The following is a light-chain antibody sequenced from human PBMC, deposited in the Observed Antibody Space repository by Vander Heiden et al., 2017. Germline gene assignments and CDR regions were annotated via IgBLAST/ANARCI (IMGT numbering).Light chain of an antibody. CDR2: GAS. V-gene: IGKV3-15*01. CDR1: QSVSSN. Sequence: EMVMTQSPATLSVSPGERATLSCRASQSVSSNLAWYQQKPGQAPRLLLYGASTRATGIPARFSGSGSGTEFTLTISSLQSEDFAVYYCQQDNNWPQTFGQGTKVEI. J-gene: IGKJ1*01. CDR3: QQDNNWPQT.